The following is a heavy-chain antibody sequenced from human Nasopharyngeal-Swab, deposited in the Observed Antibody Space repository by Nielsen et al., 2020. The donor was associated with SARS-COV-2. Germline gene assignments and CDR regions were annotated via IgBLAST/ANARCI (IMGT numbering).Heavy chain of an antibody. CDR1: GFIFSTYA. CDR3: ARDFDQTGD. Sequence: GGSLRLSCAASGFIFSTYAINWVRQAPGKGLEWVAHISVSGADIHYGDSVKGRFTISRNNAKNLVFLQMNNLRAEDTAVYYCARDFDQTGDWGQGTLVTVSS. J-gene: IGHJ4*02. D-gene: IGHD7-27*01. V-gene: IGHV3-48*03. CDR2: ISVSGADI.